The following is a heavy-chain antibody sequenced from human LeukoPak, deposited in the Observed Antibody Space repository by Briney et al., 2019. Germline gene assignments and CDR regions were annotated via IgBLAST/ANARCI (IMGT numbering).Heavy chain of an antibody. CDR3: AKGCGGSCYSEFDY. V-gene: IGHV3-23*01. J-gene: IGHJ4*02. CDR2: IGGSGGST. CDR1: GFTFSNYA. D-gene: IGHD2-15*01. Sequence: GGSLRLSCAASGFTFSNYAMSWVRQAPGKGLECVPGIGGSGGSTYYADSVKGRFTISRDNSKNTLYLQMNSLRAEDTAIYYCAKGCGGSCYSEFDYWGQGTLVTVSS.